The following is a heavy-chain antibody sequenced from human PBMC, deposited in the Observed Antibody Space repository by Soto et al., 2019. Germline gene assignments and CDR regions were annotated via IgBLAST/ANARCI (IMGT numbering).Heavy chain of an antibody. V-gene: IGHV4-61*03. D-gene: IGHD4-17*01. CDR3: ARTSYGDNSGYWFEF. CDR2: IYYSGST. CDR1: GGSVSSGSFY. J-gene: IGHJ4*02. Sequence: QVQLQESGPGLVKPSETLSLSCSVSGGSVSSGSFYWSWIRQPPGKGLEWIGHIYYSGSTNYKPSLKSRVTMSVDTSKNRFSLKLSSVTAADTAVYYCARTSYGDNSGYWFEFWGQGTLVTVSS.